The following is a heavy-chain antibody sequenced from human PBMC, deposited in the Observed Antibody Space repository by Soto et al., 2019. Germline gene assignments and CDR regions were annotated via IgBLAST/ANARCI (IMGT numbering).Heavy chain of an antibody. D-gene: IGHD6-13*01. CDR1: GLTFSGHW. J-gene: IGHJ4*02. CDR3: TRYRAAADLSDFDY. CDR2: IRSKAYGATT. Sequence: GGSLRLSCAASGLTFSGHWMTWVRQTPGEGLQWVGFIRSKAYGATTEYAASVKGRFTISRDDSKSIVYLQMNSLKTEDTAVYYCTRYRAAADLSDFDYWGQGTLVTVSS. V-gene: IGHV3-49*04.